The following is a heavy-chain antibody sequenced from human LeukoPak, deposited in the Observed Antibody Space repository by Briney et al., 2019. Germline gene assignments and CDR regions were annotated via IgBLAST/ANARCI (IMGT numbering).Heavy chain of an antibody. V-gene: IGHV3-30*02. CDR2: IRFDGSNK. Sequence: PGRSLRLSCAASGFTFSSYGMYWVRQAPGKGLEWVTFIRFDGSNKYYADSMKGRFTISRDNSKNTLYLQMNSLRPEDTAVYYCAKGSGQFLQWSIDSWGQGTLVTVSS. CDR1: GFTFSSYG. CDR3: AKGSGQFLQWSIDS. D-gene: IGHD3-3*01. J-gene: IGHJ4*02.